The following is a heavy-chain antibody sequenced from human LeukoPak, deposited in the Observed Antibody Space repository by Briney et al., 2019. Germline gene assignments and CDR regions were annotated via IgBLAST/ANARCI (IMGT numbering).Heavy chain of an antibody. V-gene: IGHV3-48*03. CDR3: ARGAAVAAIREDWFDP. Sequence: PGGSLRLSGAASGFTLIGYAMSWVGQAQGKGRDWISYISSSGNAIYYADSVKGRFTISRDNPKNSLYLQMNSLRVEDSAVYYCARGAAVAAIREDWFDPWGQGTLVTVSS. CDR1: GFTLIGYA. D-gene: IGHD6-19*01. CDR2: ISSSGNAI. J-gene: IGHJ5*02.